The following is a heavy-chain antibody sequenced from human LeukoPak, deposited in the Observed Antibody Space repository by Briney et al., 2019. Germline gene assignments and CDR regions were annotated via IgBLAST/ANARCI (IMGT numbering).Heavy chain of an antibody. CDR2: IYPDDSNT. V-gene: IGHV5-51*01. D-gene: IGHD6-19*01. J-gene: IGHJ4*02. CDR3: ARRRSSGWLFDY. Sequence: GESLKISCKGSGYSFTSYWIAWVRQMPGKGLEWMGIIYPDDSNTRYSPSFQGHVTMSVDKSTNTAYLQWSSLKASDTAMYYCARRRSSGWLFDYWGQGTLVTVSS. CDR1: GYSFTSYW.